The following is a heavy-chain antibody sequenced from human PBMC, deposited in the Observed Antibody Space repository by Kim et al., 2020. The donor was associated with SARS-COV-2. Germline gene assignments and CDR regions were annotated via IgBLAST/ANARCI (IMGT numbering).Heavy chain of an antibody. CDR1: GDSISSGSYY. D-gene: IGHD6-19*01. CDR2: ISYSGST. Sequence: SDNLSLTCTVSGDSISSGSYYWSWIRQPPGKGLEWIGYISYSGSTYYNPSLKSRVTISVDTSKNQFSLKLSSVTAADTSVYYCARSPRYTSGGGWFDPWGQGTLVTVSS. J-gene: IGHJ5*02. V-gene: IGHV4-30-4*02. CDR3: ARSPRYTSGGGWFDP.